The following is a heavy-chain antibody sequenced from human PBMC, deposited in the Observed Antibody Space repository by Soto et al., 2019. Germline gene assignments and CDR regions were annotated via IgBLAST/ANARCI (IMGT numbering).Heavy chain of an antibody. D-gene: IGHD3-22*01. CDR1: GFIVSDNS. CDR3: ARTRLYDASGYYYYYYGMDV. CDR2: VYSDGTT. J-gene: IGHJ6*02. V-gene: IGHV3-53*01. Sequence: GGSLRLSCAVSGFIVSDNSMAWVRQAPGKGLEWVSVVYSDGTTYYADSVKDRFTISRDSSENTLFLQMSSLRVEDTAVYYCARTRLYDASGYYYYYYGMDVWGQGTTVTVSS.